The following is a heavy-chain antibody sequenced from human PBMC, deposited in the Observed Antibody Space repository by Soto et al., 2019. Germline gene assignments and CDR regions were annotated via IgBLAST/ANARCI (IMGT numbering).Heavy chain of an antibody. CDR2: IYSGGST. CDR1: GFTVSSNY. CDR3: ARVPTIFGVVTTSNGMDV. V-gene: IGHV3-53*01. J-gene: IGHJ6*02. D-gene: IGHD3-3*01. Sequence: EVQLVESGGGLIQPGGSLRLSCAASGFTVSSNYMSWVRQAPGKGLEWVSVIYSGGSTYYADSVKGRFTISPDDSKNTLYLQMNSLRVDDTAVYYCARVPTIFGVVTTSNGMDVWGQGTTVTVSS.